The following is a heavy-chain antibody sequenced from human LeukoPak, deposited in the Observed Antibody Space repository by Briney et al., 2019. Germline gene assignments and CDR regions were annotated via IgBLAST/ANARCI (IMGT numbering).Heavy chain of an antibody. CDR2: IIPIFGTA. D-gene: IGHD2-15*01. V-gene: IGHV1-69*01. J-gene: IGHJ1*01. CDR1: GGTFSSDA. CDR3: AMLGYCSGGSCYQPAEYFQH. Sequence: SVKVSCKASGGTFSSDAISWVRQAPGQGLEWMGGIIPIFGTANYAQKFQGRVTITADESTSTAYMELSSLRSEDTAVYYCAMLGYCSGGSCYQPAEYFQHWGQGTLVTVSS.